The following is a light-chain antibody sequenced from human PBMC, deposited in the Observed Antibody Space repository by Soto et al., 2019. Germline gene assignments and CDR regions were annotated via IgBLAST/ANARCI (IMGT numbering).Light chain of an antibody. Sequence: DMQMTQSPSSLSASVGDRVTIACRASQNVRSYLNWYQQKPGKAPDLLIYETSTLQSGVPSRFSGTGYGTDFTLTISSLQPEDFATYYCQQTFSIPRTFGHGTKLEIK. CDR1: QNVRSY. CDR2: ETS. J-gene: IGKJ1*01. CDR3: QQTFSIPRT. V-gene: IGKV1-39*01.